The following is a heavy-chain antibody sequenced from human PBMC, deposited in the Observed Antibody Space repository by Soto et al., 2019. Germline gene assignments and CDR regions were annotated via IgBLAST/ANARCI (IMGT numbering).Heavy chain of an antibody. CDR3: AHAVAVQYYFDY. Sequence: QITLKESGPTLVKPTQTLTLTCTFSGFSLSTSGVGVGWIRQPPGKALEWLALIYWNDDKRYSQSLKSRLTITKDTSNNQVVLTMTNMEPVDTATYYCAHAVAVQYYFDYWGKGTLVTVSS. V-gene: IGHV2-5*01. CDR1: GFSLSTSGVG. CDR2: IYWNDDK. D-gene: IGHD6-19*01. J-gene: IGHJ4*02.